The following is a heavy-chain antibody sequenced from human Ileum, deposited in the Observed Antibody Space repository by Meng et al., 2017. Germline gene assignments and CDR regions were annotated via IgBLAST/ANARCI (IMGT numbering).Heavy chain of an antibody. CDR2: TYYRSKWYS. CDR3: ASGSGSLDY. V-gene: IGHV6-1*01. CDR1: GGSVSSNIAA. D-gene: IGHD3-3*01. Sequence: QLQQSGPGLVNPSQTLSLTWAVSGGSVSSNIAAWNWIRQSPLRGLEWLGRTYYRSKWYSEYAVSVKSRISITPDTSKNQFSLQMNSVTPEDTAVYYCASGSGSLDYWGPGTLVTVSS. J-gene: IGHJ4*02.